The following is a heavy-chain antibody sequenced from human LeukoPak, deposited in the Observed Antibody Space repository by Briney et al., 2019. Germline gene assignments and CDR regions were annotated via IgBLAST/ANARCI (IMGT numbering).Heavy chain of an antibody. V-gene: IGHV1-18*01. CDR1: GYTFTSYG. Sequence: ASVKVCCKASGYTFTSYGISWVRQAPGQGVEWMGWISAYNGNTNYAQKLQGRVTMTTDTSTSTAYMELRRLRSDDTAVYYCARDPKLRFLEWYDAFDIWGQGTMVTVSS. D-gene: IGHD3-3*01. J-gene: IGHJ3*02. CDR3: ARDPKLRFLEWYDAFDI. CDR2: ISAYNGNT.